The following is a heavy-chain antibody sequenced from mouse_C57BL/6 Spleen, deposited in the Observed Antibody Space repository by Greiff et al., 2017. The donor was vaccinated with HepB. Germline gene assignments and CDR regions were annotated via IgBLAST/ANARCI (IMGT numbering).Heavy chain of an antibody. D-gene: IGHD2-1*01. CDR1: GYSITSGYY. Sequence: EVKLQESGPGLVKPSQSLSLTCSVTGYSITSGYYWNWIRQFPGNKLEWMGYISYDGSNNYNPSLKNRISITRDTSKNQFFLKLNSVTTEDTATYYCARSGYSVNSFAYWGQGTLVTVSA. CDR2: ISYDGSN. CDR3: ARSGYSVNSFAY. J-gene: IGHJ3*01. V-gene: IGHV3-6*01.